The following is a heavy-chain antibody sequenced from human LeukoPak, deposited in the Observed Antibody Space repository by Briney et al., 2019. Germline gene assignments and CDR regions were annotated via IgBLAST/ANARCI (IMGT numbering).Heavy chain of an antibody. CDR2: ISSNGGST. Sequence: GGSLRLSCSAWGFTFRSYAMHWVREAPGKGLEYVSAISSNGGSTYYADSVKGRFTISRDNSKNTLYLQMSSLRAEDTAVYYCVKDGGSSGWYAFDYWGQGTLVTVSS. CDR3: VKDGGSSGWYAFDY. J-gene: IGHJ4*02. V-gene: IGHV3-64D*06. D-gene: IGHD6-19*01. CDR1: GFTFRSYA.